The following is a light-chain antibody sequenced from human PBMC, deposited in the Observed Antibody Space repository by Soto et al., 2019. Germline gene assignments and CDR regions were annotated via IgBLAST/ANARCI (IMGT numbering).Light chain of an antibody. Sequence: QSALTQPRSVSGSPGQSVTVSCTGTTSDVGAYNYVSWYQQHPDEAPKLIIYDVTERPSGVPGRFSGSKSGNTASLTISGLQAEDEADYYCCSYAGAYTNVFGTGTKLTVL. CDR1: TSDVGAYNY. J-gene: IGLJ1*01. V-gene: IGLV2-11*01. CDR3: CSYAGAYTNV. CDR2: DVT.